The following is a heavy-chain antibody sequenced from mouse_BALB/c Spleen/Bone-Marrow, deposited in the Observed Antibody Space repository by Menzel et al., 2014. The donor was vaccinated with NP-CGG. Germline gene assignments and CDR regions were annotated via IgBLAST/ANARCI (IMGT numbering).Heavy chain of an antibody. CDR3: ARGNYYVFSY. V-gene: IGHV1-14*01. D-gene: IGHD2-1*01. Sequence: VQLKQSGPELVKPGASVKMSCKASGYTFTSYVVHWVKQQPGQGLDWIGYVNPHNDDTRYNEKFKGKATLTSDKSSITAYMELRSLTSEDSAVYYCARGNYYVFSYWGQGTLVTVSA. CDR2: VNPHNDDT. CDR1: GYTFTSYV. J-gene: IGHJ3*01.